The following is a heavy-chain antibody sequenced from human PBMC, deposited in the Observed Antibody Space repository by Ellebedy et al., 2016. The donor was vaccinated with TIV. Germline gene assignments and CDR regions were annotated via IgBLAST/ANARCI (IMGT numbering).Heavy chain of an antibody. D-gene: IGHD6-19*01. CDR1: GGSISSSSYY. V-gene: IGHV4-39*01. CDR3: ARHLAVAGHYFDY. Sequence: SETLSLTCTVSGGSISSSSYYWGWIRQPPGTGLEWIGSIYYSGSTYYNPSLKSRVTISVDTSKNQFSLKLSSVTAADTAVYYCARHLAVAGHYFDYWGQGTLVTVSS. J-gene: IGHJ4*02. CDR2: IYYSGST.